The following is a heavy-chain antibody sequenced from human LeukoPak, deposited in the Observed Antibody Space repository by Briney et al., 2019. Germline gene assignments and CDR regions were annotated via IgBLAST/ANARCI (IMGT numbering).Heavy chain of an antibody. Sequence: SETPSLTCTVSGGSISSYYWSWIRQPPGKGLEWIGYIYYSGSTNYNPSLKSRVTISVDTSKNQFSLKLSSVTAADTAVYYCARDKSSGVFDYWGQGTLVTVSS. CDR1: GGSISSYY. J-gene: IGHJ4*02. D-gene: IGHD3-22*01. V-gene: IGHV4-59*01. CDR3: ARDKSSGVFDY. CDR2: IYYSGST.